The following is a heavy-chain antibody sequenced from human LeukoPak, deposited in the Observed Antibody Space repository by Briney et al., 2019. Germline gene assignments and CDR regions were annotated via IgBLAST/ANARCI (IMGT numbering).Heavy chain of an antibody. CDR1: GGSISSYY. CDR3: ARGRHRGRFDY. J-gene: IGHJ4*02. CDR2: IYYSGST. V-gene: IGHV4-59*12. D-gene: IGHD3/OR15-3a*01. Sequence: PSETLSLTCTVSGGSISSYYWSWIRQPPGKGLEWIGYIYYSGSTNYNPSLKSRVTISVDTSKNQFSLKLSSVTAADTAVYYCARGRHRGRFDYWGQGTLVTVSS.